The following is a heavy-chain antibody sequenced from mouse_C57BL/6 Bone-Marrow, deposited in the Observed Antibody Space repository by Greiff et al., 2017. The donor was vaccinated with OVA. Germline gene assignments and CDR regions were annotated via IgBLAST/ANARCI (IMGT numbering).Heavy chain of an antibody. Sequence: EVMLVESGGGLVKPGGSLKLSCAASGFTFSSYAMSWVRQTPEKRLEWVATISDGGSYTYYPDNVKGRFTISRDNAKNNLYLQMSHLKSEDTAMYYCARDRGYYYGSKGGYAMDYWGQGTSVTVSS. CDR2: ISDGGSYT. V-gene: IGHV5-4*01. J-gene: IGHJ4*01. CDR1: GFTFSSYA. D-gene: IGHD1-1*01. CDR3: ARDRGYYYGSKGGYAMDY.